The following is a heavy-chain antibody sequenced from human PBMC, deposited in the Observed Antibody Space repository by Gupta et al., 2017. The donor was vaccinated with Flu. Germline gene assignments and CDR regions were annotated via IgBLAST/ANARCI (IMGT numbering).Heavy chain of an antibody. CDR2: ISSSSSYT. Sequence: QVQLVESGGGLVKPGGSLRLSCAASGFTFSDYYMSWIRQAPGKGLEWVSYISSSSSYTNYADSVKGRFTISRDNAKNSLYLQMNSLRAEDTAVYYCARDALPGAVAGTLGYWGQGTLVTVSS. CDR1: GFTFSDYY. D-gene: IGHD6-19*01. V-gene: IGHV3-11*05. J-gene: IGHJ4*02. CDR3: ARDALPGAVAGTLGY.